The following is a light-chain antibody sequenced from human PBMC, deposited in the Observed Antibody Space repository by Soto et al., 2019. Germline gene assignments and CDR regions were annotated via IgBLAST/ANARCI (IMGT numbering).Light chain of an antibody. CDR1: QYINTR. CDR2: QTS. J-gene: IGKJ1*01. Sequence: EIVLTQSPSTLSSFPGDIVTLSCMASQYINTRLAWYQHRHGQAPRLLMYQTSIRAAGIPARFSASVSGTDGTITISDVKKEDGALYYCHQRQSWPRTFGQGTKVDIK. V-gene: IGKV3D-11*03. CDR3: HQRQSWPRT.